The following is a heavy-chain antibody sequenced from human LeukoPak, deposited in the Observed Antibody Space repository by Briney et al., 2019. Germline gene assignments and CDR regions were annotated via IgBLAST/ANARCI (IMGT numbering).Heavy chain of an antibody. Sequence: GGSLRLSCATSGFPFSDFSMSWVRQAPGKGLEWISTTNSGGSSTDYAESVKGRFTISRDNSKNTLYLQMNSLRAEDTAVYYCAKVGRGAAAINLFDYWGQGTLVTVSS. D-gene: IGHD6-13*01. CDR2: TNSGGSST. J-gene: IGHJ4*02. CDR3: AKVGRGAAAINLFDY. V-gene: IGHV3-23*01. CDR1: GFPFSDFS.